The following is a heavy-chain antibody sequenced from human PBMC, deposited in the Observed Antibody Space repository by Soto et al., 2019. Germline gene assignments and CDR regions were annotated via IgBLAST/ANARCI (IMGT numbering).Heavy chain of an antibody. CDR2: ISGSGGST. CDR3: EKDLRAAGNYYYYGMDV. D-gene: IGHD6-13*01. Sequence: GGSLRLSCAASGFTFSSYAMSLVRQAPGKGLEWVSSISGSGGSTYYADSVKGRFTISRDNSKKTLYRQMNSLRAEDTAVYYSEKDLRAAGNYYYYGMDVWGQGTMVTVSS. J-gene: IGHJ6*02. V-gene: IGHV3-23*01. CDR1: GFTFSSYA.